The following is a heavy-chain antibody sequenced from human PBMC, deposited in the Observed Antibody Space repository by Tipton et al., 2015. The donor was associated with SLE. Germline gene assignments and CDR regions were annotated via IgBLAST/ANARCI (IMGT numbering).Heavy chain of an antibody. J-gene: IGHJ5*02. V-gene: IGHV4-59*01. D-gene: IGHD6-6*01. CDR2: IYYSGST. Sequence: TLSLTCTVSGGSIRSYYWSWIRQPPGKGLEWIGYIYYSGSTNYNPSLKSRVTISVDTSKNQFSLKLSSVTAADTAVYYCARGGIAARWFGPWGQGTLVTVSS. CDR1: GGSIRSYY. CDR3: ARGGIAARWFGP.